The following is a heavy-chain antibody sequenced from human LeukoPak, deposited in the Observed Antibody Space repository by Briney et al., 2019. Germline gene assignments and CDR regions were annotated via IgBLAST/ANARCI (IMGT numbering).Heavy chain of an antibody. D-gene: IGHD1-26*01. Sequence: SETLSLTCTVSGVSISSSSYYWGWIRQPPGKGLGWIGSIYYSGSTYYNPSLKSRVTISVDTSKNQFSLKLSSVTAADTAVYYCARLKGELPYYFDYWGQGTLVTVSS. J-gene: IGHJ4*02. V-gene: IGHV4-39*01. CDR3: ARLKGELPYYFDY. CDR1: GVSISSSSYY. CDR2: IYYSGST.